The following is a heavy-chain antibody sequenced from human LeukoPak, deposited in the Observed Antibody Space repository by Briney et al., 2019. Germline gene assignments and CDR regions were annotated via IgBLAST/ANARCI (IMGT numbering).Heavy chain of an antibody. J-gene: IGHJ6*04. CDR3: ARSDRAYCYYGMDV. Sequence: SETLSLTCAVYGGSFSGYYWSWIRQPPGKGLEWIGEINHSGSTNYNPSLKSRVTISVDTSKNQFSLKLSSVTAADTAVYYCARSDRAYCYYGMDVWGKGTTVTVSS. V-gene: IGHV4-34*01. D-gene: IGHD1-14*01. CDR2: INHSGST. CDR1: GGSFSGYY.